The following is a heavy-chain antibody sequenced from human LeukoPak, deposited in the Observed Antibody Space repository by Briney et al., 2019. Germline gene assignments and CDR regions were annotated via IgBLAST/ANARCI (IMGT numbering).Heavy chain of an antibody. Sequence: GRSLKLSCAASGFTFSSYGMHWVRQAPGKGLEWVAVISYDGSNKYYADYVKGRFTISRDNSKNTLYLEMNSLRAEDTAVYYCAKEGPNYDILTGYYPYQWGQGTLVTVSS. J-gene: IGHJ4*02. D-gene: IGHD3-9*01. CDR2: ISYDGSNK. V-gene: IGHV3-30*18. CDR3: AKEGPNYDILTGYYPYQ. CDR1: GFTFSSYG.